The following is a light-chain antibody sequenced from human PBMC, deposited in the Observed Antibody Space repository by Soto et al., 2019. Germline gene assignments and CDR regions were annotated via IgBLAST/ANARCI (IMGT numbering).Light chain of an antibody. J-gene: IGKJ5*01. CDR2: DAS. CDR3: QQRSNWPPIT. CDR1: QSVSVDY. Sequence: EIVLTQSPGTLSLSPGERATLFCRSSQSVSVDYLAWYQQRPGQAPRLLIYDASNRATGIPARFSGSGSGTDFTLTISSLEPEDFAVYYCQQRSNWPPITCGQGTRREIK. V-gene: IGKV3-11*01.